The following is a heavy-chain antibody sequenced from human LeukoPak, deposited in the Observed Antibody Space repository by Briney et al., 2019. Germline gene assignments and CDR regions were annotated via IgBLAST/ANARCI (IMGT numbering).Heavy chain of an antibody. CDR2: IHHSGST. J-gene: IGHJ5*02. CDR1: GGSISSGGYY. Sequence: SETPSLTCTVSGGSISSGGYYWSWIRQHPGKGLEWIGYIHHSGSTYYNPSLKSRLIISLDTSKNQFSLKLNSVTAADTAVYYCANYGSGSYRFDPWGQGTLVTVSS. D-gene: IGHD3-10*01. CDR3: ANYGSGSYRFDP. V-gene: IGHV4-31*03.